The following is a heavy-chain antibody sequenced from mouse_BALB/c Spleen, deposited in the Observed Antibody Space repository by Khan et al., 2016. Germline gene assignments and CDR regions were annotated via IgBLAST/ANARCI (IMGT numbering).Heavy chain of an antibody. CDR1: GYSITSGYG. D-gene: IGHD1-2*01. CDR2: ISYSGST. CDR3: ARTARIKY. Sequence: VQLKESGPGLVKPSQSLSLTCTVTGYSITSGYGWNWIRQFPGNKLEWMGYISYSGSTNYNPSLKSRISITRDTSKNQFFLHLNSVTTEDTATYYCARTARIKYLGQGTTLTVSS. J-gene: IGHJ2*01. V-gene: IGHV3-2*02.